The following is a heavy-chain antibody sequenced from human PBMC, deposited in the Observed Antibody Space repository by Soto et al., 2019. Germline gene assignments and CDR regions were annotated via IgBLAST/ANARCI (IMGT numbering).Heavy chain of an antibody. Sequence: HPGGSLRLSCAASGFTFSSYAMSWVRQAPGKGLEWVSAISGSGGSTYYADSVKGRFTISRDNSKNTLYLQMNSLRAEDTAVYYCASPNGEQQLVPEYYYYGMDVWGQGTTVTVSS. CDR1: GFTFSSYA. D-gene: IGHD6-13*01. CDR3: ASPNGEQQLVPEYYYYGMDV. V-gene: IGHV3-23*01. J-gene: IGHJ6*02. CDR2: ISGSGGST.